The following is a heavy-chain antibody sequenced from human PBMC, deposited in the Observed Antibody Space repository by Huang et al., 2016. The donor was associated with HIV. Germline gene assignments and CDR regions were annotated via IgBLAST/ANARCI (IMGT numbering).Heavy chain of an antibody. CDR3: ARDHSNYPTTGYFGY. Sequence: QVQLVQSGAEVKKPGASVRVSCQDAGYAFTAYFLHWIRQVPGQGLEWVGWMNPKSGDIKVAQKLQGRVTVTRDTSVSRTYLHLSRLTSDDTAFYYCARDHSNYPTTGYFGYWGQGTPVTVSS. CDR2: MNPKSGDI. D-gene: IGHD2-8*01. J-gene: IGHJ4*02. V-gene: IGHV1-2*02. CDR1: GYAFTAYF.